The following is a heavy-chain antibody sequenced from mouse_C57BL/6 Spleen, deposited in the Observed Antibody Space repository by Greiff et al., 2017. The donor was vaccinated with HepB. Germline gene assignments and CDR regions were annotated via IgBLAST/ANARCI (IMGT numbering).Heavy chain of an antibody. CDR3: ARGGNRYYYAMDY. CDR1: GYTFTDYN. CDR2: INTNNGGT. D-gene: IGHD1-1*02. Sequence: EVQLQQSGPELVKPGASVKMSCKASGYTFTDYNMHWVKQSHGKSLEWIGYINTNNGGTSYNQKFKGKATLNVNKSSSKAYMELRSLTSEDSAVYYCARGGNRYYYAMDYWGQGTSVTVSS. V-gene: IGHV1-22*01. J-gene: IGHJ4*01.